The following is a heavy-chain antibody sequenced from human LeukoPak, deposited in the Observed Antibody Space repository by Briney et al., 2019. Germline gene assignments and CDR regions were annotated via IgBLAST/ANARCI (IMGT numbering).Heavy chain of an antibody. V-gene: IGHV3-30*18. Sequence: PGGSLRLSCAASGFTFSSYAMSWVRQAPGKGLEWVAVISYDGSNKYYADSVKGRFTISRDNSKNTLYLQMNSLRAEDTAVYYCAKAREETYYYDSSATNAGLFDPWGQGTLVTVSS. CDR1: GFTFSSYA. J-gene: IGHJ5*02. CDR2: ISYDGSNK. CDR3: AKAREETYYYDSSATNAGLFDP. D-gene: IGHD3-22*01.